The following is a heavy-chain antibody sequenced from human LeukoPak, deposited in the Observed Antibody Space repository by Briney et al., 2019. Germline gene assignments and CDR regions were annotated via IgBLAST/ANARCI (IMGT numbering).Heavy chain of an antibody. CDR1: GDTFSSYV. J-gene: IGHJ6*02. D-gene: IGHD3-9*01. Sequence: SVTVSCKASGDTFSSYVISWVRQAPGQGLEWMGGINPVFGTAHYAQKFQDRVTITADESTSTAYMELSSLRSEDTAVYYCAKTFLTAYDTYFYYYGLDVWGQGTPVTVSS. V-gene: IGHV1-69*13. CDR2: INPVFGTA. CDR3: AKTFLTAYDTYFYYYGLDV.